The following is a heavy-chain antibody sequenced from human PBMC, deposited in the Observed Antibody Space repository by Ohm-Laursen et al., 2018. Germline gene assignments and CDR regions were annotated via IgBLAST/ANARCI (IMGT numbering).Heavy chain of an antibody. V-gene: IGHV3-11*01. CDR2: ITSSGSTI. CDR1: GFTFSDYQ. Sequence: SLRLSCSASGFTFSDYQMSWIRQAPGKGLEWISYITSSGSTIYSADSVKGRFTISRDNAKNSLYLQMNSLRAEDTAVYYCARDLVEMATIGAFDIWGQGTMVTVSS. J-gene: IGHJ3*02. D-gene: IGHD5-24*01. CDR3: ARDLVEMATIGAFDI.